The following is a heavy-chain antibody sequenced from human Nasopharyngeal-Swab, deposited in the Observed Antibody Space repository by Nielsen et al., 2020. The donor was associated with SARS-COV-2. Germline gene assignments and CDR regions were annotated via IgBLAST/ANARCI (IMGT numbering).Heavy chain of an antibody. D-gene: IGHD2-2*01. CDR1: EFTFGDYA. J-gene: IGHJ4*02. V-gene: IGHV3-49*04. CDR3: TRVENQLADYFDY. CDR2: IRSKAYGGTT. Sequence: GESLKISCTTSEFTFGDYAMSWVRQAPGKGLEWVGFIRSKAYGGTTEYAASVKGRFTISRDESESIAYLHMNSLKTEDTAVYYCTRVENQLADYFDYWGQGALVTVSS.